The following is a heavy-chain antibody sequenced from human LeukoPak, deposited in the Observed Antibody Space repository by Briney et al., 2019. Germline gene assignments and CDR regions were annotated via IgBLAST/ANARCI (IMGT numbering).Heavy chain of an antibody. J-gene: IGHJ4*02. D-gene: IGHD6-13*01. V-gene: IGHV3-74*01. CDR3: ARWFSGAARIFYSF. CDR1: GFTFSSYC. Sequence: PGGSLRLSCAASGFTFSSYCMHWVRQAPGKGLVWVSRINSDGSSTNYADSVKGRFTISRDNAKNTLYLQMNSLRAEDTAVYYCARWFSGAARIFYSFWGQGTLVTVSS. CDR2: INSDGSST.